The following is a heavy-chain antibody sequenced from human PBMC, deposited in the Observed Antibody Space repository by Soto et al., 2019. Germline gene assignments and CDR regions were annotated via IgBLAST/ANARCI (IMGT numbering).Heavy chain of an antibody. Sequence: ASVKVSCKASGYTFTSYDINWVRQATGQGLEWMGWMNPNSGNTGYAQKFQGRVTMTRNTSISTAYMELSSLRSEDTAVYYCARDFVVGGPTINYYYGMDVWGQGTTVTVSS. CDR3: ARDFVVGGPTINYYYGMDV. J-gene: IGHJ6*02. D-gene: IGHD1-26*01. CDR2: MNPNSGNT. CDR1: GYTFTSYD. V-gene: IGHV1-8*01.